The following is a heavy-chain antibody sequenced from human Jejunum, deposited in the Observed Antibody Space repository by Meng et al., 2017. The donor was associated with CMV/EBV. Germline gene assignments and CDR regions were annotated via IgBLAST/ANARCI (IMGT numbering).Heavy chain of an antibody. CDR2: INPIFGTA. V-gene: IGHV1-69*05. J-gene: IGHJ4*02. D-gene: IGHD3-16*02. CDR1: GGHFSSHC. CDR3: ACGSYREDY. Sequence: ASGGHFSSHCITWVRKAPGQGLEWIGGINPIFGTAKQAQKIQGRVTMTTDESKTTAYMELISLRSEDTAIYFCACGSYREDYWGQGTLVTVSS.